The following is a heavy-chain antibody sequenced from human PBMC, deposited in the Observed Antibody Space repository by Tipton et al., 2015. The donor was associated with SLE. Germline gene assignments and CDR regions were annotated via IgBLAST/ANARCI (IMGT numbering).Heavy chain of an antibody. J-gene: IGHJ4*02. Sequence: TLSLTCTVSGGSISSHCWSWIRQPPGKGLEWIGYIYYSGSTNYNPSLKSRVTISVDTSKNQFSLKLSSVTAADTAVYYCARGYSSSRNLFDYWGQGTLVTVSS. CDR1: GGSISSHC. CDR3: ARGYSSSRNLFDY. CDR2: IYYSGST. V-gene: IGHV4-59*11. D-gene: IGHD6-13*01.